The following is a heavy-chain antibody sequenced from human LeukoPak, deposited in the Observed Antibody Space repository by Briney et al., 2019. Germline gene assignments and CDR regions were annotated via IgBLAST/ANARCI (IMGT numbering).Heavy chain of an antibody. Sequence: PGGSLRLSCAASGFTFSSYAMSWVRQAPGKGLEWVSAISGSGGSTYYADSVKGRFTISRDNSKNTLYLQMNSLRAEDTAVYYCAIKSTRLSPLLHIWFDPWGQGPLVTVSS. CDR3: AIKSTRLSPLLHIWFDP. CDR1: GFTFSSYA. V-gene: IGHV3-23*01. CDR2: ISGSGGST. J-gene: IGHJ5*02. D-gene: IGHD2-15*01.